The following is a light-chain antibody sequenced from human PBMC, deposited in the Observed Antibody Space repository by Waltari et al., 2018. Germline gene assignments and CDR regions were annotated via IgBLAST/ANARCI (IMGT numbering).Light chain of an antibody. V-gene: IGKV1-33*01. CDR1: QDITTS. CDR3: QHYHSLPYT. Sequence: DIQLTQSPSSLSAAVGDRVTITCQATQDITTSLSWFQQKPGKAPLLLIYDASSLQAGVPSRFSGTGSGTAFSFTITSLQPEDSATYYCQHYHSLPYTFGRGTKLQIK. J-gene: IGKJ2*01. CDR2: DAS.